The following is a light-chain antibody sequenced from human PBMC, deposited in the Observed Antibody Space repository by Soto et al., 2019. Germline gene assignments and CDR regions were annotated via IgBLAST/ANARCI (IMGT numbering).Light chain of an antibody. CDR2: EGS. V-gene: IGLV2-23*01. Sequence: QSVLTQPRSVSGSPGQSVTISCTRTSSDVANYNYVSWYQQHPGKAPKLLIYEGSKRPSGVSNRFSGSKSGNTASLTISGLQAEDEADYYCCSYAGSSTPSYVFGTGTKVTV. J-gene: IGLJ1*01. CDR3: CSYAGSSTPSYV. CDR1: SSDVANYNY.